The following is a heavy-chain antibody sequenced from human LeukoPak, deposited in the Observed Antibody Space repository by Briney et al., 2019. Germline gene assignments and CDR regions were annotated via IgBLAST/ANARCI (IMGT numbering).Heavy chain of an antibody. D-gene: IGHD6-19*01. CDR1: GGSISSGYYY. J-gene: IGHJ4*02. V-gene: IGHV4-39*01. Sequence: SETLSLTCTVSGGSISSGYYYWGWIRQPPGKGLEWIGTIYYSGTTYYNPSLKSRVTISVDTSKNQFSLKLSSVTAADTAVYYCARRGQWLVYYWGQGTLVTVSS. CDR3: ARRGQWLVYY. CDR2: IYYSGTT.